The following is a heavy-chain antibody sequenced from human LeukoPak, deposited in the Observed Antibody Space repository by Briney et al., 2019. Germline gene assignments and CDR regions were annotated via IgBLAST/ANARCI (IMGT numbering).Heavy chain of an antibody. Sequence: GGSLRLSCAASGFTVSSKYMSWVRQAPGKGLEWVSLIYSGGGTYYADSVKGRFTISRDNSKNTLYLQMNSLRAEDTAVYYCARGLHYYYNGLDVWGQGTTVTVSS. CDR3: ARGLHYYYNGLDV. CDR1: GFTVSSKY. CDR2: IYSGGGT. V-gene: IGHV3-66*01. J-gene: IGHJ6*02.